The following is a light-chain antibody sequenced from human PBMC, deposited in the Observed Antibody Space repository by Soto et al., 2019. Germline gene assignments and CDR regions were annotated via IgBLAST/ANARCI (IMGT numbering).Light chain of an antibody. CDR1: QSVSH. V-gene: IGKV3-20*01. CDR2: AAS. Sequence: EIVLTQSPGTLSLSPGETATLSCRASQSVSHLAWYQQKPGQAPRLLVYAASSRGTGIPDRFSGSGSGTDFTLTISRLEPEDFAVYYCQQYGGSPLYTVGQGTRLEIK. J-gene: IGKJ2*01. CDR3: QQYGGSPLYT.